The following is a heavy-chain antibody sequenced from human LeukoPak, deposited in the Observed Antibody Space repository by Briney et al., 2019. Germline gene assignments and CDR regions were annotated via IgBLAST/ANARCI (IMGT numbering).Heavy chain of an antibody. J-gene: IGHJ5*02. Sequence: PVRTLRLSCAASGLTFTKYTFDWVRQAPGKRLGWVAGIWYDGSKRYYADSVKGRFTVSKDNSKNTVYLQMNSLRAEDTALYYCARGLSSYHCFDPWGQGTLVTVSS. CDR1: GLTFTKYT. CDR2: IWYDGSKR. V-gene: IGHV3-33*07. D-gene: IGHD3-16*02. CDR3: ARGLSSYHCFDP.